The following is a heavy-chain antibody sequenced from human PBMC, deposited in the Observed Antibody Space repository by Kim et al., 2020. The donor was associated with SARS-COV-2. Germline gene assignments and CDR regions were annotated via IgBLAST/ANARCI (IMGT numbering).Heavy chain of an antibody. CDR1: GASISSINW. CDR2: IFHSGGT. J-gene: IGHJ4*01. Sequence: SETLSLTCAVSGASISSINWWSWVRQPPGKGREWIGEIFHSGGTDYNPSLKSRVTISVDKCKNKFSLNLSSVTAADTAVYYCTRDAGVRGDPFFFDYWG. D-gene: IGHD2-8*01. V-gene: IGHV4-4*02. CDR3: TRDAGVRGDPFFFDY.